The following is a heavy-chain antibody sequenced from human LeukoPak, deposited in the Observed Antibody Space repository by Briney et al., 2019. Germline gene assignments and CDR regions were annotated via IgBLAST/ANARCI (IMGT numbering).Heavy chain of an antibody. Sequence: SETLSLTCTVSGYSISSGYYWGWIRQPPGKGLEWIGSIYHSGSTYYNPSLKSRVTISVDTSKSQFSLKLSSVTAADTAVYYCASRLYYYDSSGWRDAFDIWGQGTMVTVSS. CDR1: GYSISSGYY. CDR2: IYHSGST. CDR3: ASRLYYYDSSGWRDAFDI. V-gene: IGHV4-38-2*02. J-gene: IGHJ3*02. D-gene: IGHD3-22*01.